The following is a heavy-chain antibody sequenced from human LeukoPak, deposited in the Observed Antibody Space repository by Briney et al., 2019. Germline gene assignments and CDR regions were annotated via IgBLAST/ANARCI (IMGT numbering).Heavy chain of an antibody. CDR2: INHSGST. CDR1: GGSFSGYY. V-gene: IGHV4-34*01. Sequence: SETLSLTCAVYGGSFSGYYWSWIRQPPGKGLEWIGEINHSGSTNYNPSLKSRVTISVDTSKNQFSLKLSSVTAADTAVYYCAGSTAEMATITGYFDYWGQGTLVTVSS. J-gene: IGHJ4*02. CDR3: AGSTAEMATITGYFDY. D-gene: IGHD5-12*01.